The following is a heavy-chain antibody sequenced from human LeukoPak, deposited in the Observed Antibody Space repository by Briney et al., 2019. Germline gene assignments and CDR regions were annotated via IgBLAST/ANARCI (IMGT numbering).Heavy chain of an antibody. CDR1: GFTFSSYA. V-gene: IGHV3-23*01. CDR2: ISGSGGST. Sequence: GGSLRLSCAASGFTFSSYAMSWVRQAPGKGLEWVSAISGSGGSTYYADSGKGRFTISRDNSKDTLYLQMNSLRAEDTAVYYCAKDVADGSGSYYNDPPLNYWGQGTLVTVSS. CDR3: AKDVADGSGSYYNDPPLNY. D-gene: IGHD3-10*01. J-gene: IGHJ4*02.